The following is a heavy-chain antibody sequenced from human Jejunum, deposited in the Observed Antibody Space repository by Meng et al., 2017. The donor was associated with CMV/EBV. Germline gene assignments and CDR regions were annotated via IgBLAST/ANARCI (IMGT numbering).Heavy chain of an antibody. Sequence: LSCAASGFTFSAYFMTWIRQAPGKGLEWVSYITGPGSSISYPDSVKGRFTISRDNARNSLYLQMNSLTAEDTAVYYCARGNYGLDYWGQGTLVTVSS. J-gene: IGHJ4*02. CDR2: ITGPGSSI. CDR1: GFTFSAYF. V-gene: IGHV3-11*01. CDR3: ARGNYGLDY. D-gene: IGHD3-10*01.